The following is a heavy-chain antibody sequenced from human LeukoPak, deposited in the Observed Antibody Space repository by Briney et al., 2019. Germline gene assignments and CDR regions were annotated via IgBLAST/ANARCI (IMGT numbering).Heavy chain of an antibody. CDR2: ISGSGGST. V-gene: IGHV3-23*01. CDR1: GCTFSSYA. J-gene: IGHJ4*02. D-gene: IGHD3-22*01. Sequence: PGGSLRLSCAASGCTFSSYAMSWVRQAPGKGLEWVSAISGSGGSTYYADSVKGRFTISRDNSKNTLYLQMNSLRAEDTAVYYCAKDQVPYYDSSGYDYWGQGTLVTVSS. CDR3: AKDQVPYYDSSGYDY.